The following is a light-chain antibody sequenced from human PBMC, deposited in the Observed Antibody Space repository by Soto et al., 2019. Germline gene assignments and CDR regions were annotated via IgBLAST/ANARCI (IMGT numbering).Light chain of an antibody. Sequence: QSALTQPASVSGSPGQSITISCTGTRSDIGSYNLVSWYQQHPGKTPKLIIYDVSFRPSGISDRFSGSKSGNTASLTISGLQAEDEADYFCSSYTGSSTSVGGGTKLTVL. J-gene: IGLJ2*01. V-gene: IGLV2-14*02. CDR1: RSDIGSYNL. CDR2: DVS. CDR3: SSYTGSSTS.